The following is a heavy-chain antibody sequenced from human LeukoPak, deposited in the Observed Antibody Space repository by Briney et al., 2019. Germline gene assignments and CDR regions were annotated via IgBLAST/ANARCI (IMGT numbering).Heavy chain of an antibody. CDR3: ARELVPGGMDY. CDR2: ISSSSSYI. CDR1: GFTFSSYS. Sequence: GGSLRLSCAASGFTFSSYSMNWVRQAPGQGLEWVSSISSSSSYIYYADSVKGRFTISRDNAKNSLYLQMNSLRAEDTAVYYCARELVPGGMDYWGQGTLVTVSS. V-gene: IGHV3-21*01. J-gene: IGHJ4*02. D-gene: IGHD1-14*01.